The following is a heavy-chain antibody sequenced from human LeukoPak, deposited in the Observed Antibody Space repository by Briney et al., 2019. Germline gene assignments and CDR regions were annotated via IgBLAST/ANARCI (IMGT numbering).Heavy chain of an antibody. CDR2: ISAYNGNT. CDR1: GYTFTSYG. D-gene: IGHD6-13*01. J-gene: IGHJ4*02. CDR3: AREVGGYSSSWYGEYYFDY. Sequence: ASVKVSCKASGYTFTSYGISWVRQAPGQGLEWMGWISAYNGNTNYAQKLQGRVTMTTDTSTSTAYMELRSLRSDDTAVYYCAREVGGYSSSWYGEYYFDYWGQGTLVTVSS. V-gene: IGHV1-18*01.